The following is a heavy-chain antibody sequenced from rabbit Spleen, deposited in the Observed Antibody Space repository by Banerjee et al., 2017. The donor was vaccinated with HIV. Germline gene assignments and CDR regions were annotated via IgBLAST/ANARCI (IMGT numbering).Heavy chain of an antibody. J-gene: IGHJ4*01. V-gene: IGHV1S40*01. D-gene: IGHD8-1*01. CDR3: AREMYSGGSDYNL. CDR2: IVTGSGST. CDR1: GFSFSSSYY. Sequence: QSLEESGGDLVKPGASLTLTCTASGFSFSSSYYMCWVRQAPGKGLEWIGCIVTGSGSTYYASWAKGRFTISKTSSTTVTLQMTSLTAADTATYFCAREMYSGGSDYNLWGPGTLVTVS.